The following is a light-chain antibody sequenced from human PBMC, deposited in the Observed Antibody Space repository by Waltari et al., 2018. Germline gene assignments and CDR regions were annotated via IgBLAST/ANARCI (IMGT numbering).Light chain of an antibody. CDR1: QDVGTF. J-gene: IGKJ2*03. Sequence: DIQMTQSPSSLSASVGDRVTISCRASQDVGTFLAWFQQKPGKVPKSLIYIASNLQSGVPSRFSGSGSGTDFTLTINGLQPEDFATYYCQQYNSYPYSFGQGTRLEIK. CDR2: IAS. V-gene: IGKV1-16*01. CDR3: QQYNSYPYS.